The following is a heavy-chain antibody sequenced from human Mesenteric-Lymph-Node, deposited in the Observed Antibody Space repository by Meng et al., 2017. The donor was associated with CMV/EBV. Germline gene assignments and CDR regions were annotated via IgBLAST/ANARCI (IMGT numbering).Heavy chain of an antibody. CDR1: GGTFSSYT. J-gene: IGHJ6*02. Sequence: SVKVSCKASGGTFSSYTVSWVRQAPGQGLEWMGMIIPVVDRTTHAQKFQGRVTFTADKSTSIVYMELSSLRSEDTAVYFCARINGHRSSYYYYGLDVWGQGTTVTVSS. CDR2: IIPVVDRT. CDR3: ARINGHRSSYYYYGLDV. V-gene: IGHV1-69*02.